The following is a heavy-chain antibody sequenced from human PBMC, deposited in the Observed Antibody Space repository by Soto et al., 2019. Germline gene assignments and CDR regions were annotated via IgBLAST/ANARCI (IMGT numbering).Heavy chain of an antibody. Sequence: ASVKVSCKASGYTFTGYCMHWVRQAPGQGLEWMGWINPNSGGTNYAQKFQGRVTMTRDTSISTAYMELSRLRSDDTAVYYCARPVPYSSGWYNENPFDYWGQGTLVTVSS. D-gene: IGHD6-19*01. CDR1: GYTFTGYC. V-gene: IGHV1-2*02. J-gene: IGHJ4*02. CDR3: ARPVPYSSGWYNENPFDY. CDR2: INPNSGGT.